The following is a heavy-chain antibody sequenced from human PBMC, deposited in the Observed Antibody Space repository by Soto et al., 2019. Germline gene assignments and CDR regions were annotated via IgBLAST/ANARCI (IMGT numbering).Heavy chain of an antibody. J-gene: IGHJ4*02. CDR1: GYTFTSYG. CDR2: ISAYNGNT. Sequence: ASVKVSCKASGYTFTSYGISWVRQAPGQGLEWMGWISAYNGNTNYAQKLQGRVTMTTDTSTSTAYMELRSLRSDDTAVYYCARVRITIFGVVIIPTAPFDYWGQGTLVTAPQ. CDR3: ARVRITIFGVVIIPTAPFDY. D-gene: IGHD3-3*01. V-gene: IGHV1-18*01.